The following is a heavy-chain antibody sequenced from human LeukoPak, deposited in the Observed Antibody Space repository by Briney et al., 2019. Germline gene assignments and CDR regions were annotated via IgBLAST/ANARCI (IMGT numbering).Heavy chain of an antibody. J-gene: IGHJ6*02. CDR3: ARAGGTERIYYYYGMDV. CDR1: GGTFSSYA. D-gene: IGHD2/OR15-2a*01. CDR2: IIPIFGIA. V-gene: IGHV1-69*04. Sequence: SVKVSCKASGGTFSSYAISWVRQAPGQGLEWMGRIIPIFGIASYAQKFQGRVTITADKSTSTAYMELSSLRSEDTAVYYCARAGGTERIYYYYGMDVWGQGTTVTVSS.